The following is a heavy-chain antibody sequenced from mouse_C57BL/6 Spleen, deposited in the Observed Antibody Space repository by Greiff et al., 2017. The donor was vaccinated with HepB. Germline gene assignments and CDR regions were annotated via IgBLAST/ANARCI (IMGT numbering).Heavy chain of an antibody. CDR3: ARERLLRFFAY. CDR1: GYTFTSYW. Sequence: QVQLQHPGAELVKPGASVKLSCKASGYTFTSYWMHWVKQRPGQGLEWIGMIHPNSGSTNYNEKFKSKATLTVDKSSSTAYMQLSSLTSEDSAVYYCARERLLRFFAYWGQGTLVTVSA. J-gene: IGHJ3*01. D-gene: IGHD1-1*01. CDR2: IHPNSGST. V-gene: IGHV1-64*01.